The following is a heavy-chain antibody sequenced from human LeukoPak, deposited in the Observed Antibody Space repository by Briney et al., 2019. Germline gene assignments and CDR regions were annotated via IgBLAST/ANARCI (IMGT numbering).Heavy chain of an antibody. V-gene: IGHV4-59*01. CDR2: IYYSGST. J-gene: IGHJ4*02. D-gene: IGHD1-14*01. Sequence: SEALSLTCTVSGGSISSYYWSWIRQPPGKGLEWIGYIYYSGSTNYNPSLESRVTISVDTSKNQFSLKLSSVTAADTAVYYCAREVYMGYFDYWGQGTLVTVSS. CDR3: AREVYMGYFDY. CDR1: GGSISSYY.